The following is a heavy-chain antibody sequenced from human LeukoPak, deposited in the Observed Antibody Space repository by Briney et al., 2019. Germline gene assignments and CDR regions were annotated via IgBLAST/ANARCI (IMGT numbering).Heavy chain of an antibody. V-gene: IGHV1-46*01. J-gene: IGHJ4*02. D-gene: IGHD5-18*01. CDR3: ARTVSDGYSYGSKPPEYDY. Sequence: ASVKVSCKASGYTFTSYYMHWVRQAPGQGLEWMGIINPSGGSTSYAQKFQGRVTMTRDMSTSTVYMELSSLRSEDTAVYYCARTVSDGYSYGSKPPEYDYWGQGTLVTVSS. CDR2: INPSGGST. CDR1: GYTFTSYY.